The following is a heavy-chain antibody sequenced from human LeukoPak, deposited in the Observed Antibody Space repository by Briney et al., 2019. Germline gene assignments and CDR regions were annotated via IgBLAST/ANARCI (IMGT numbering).Heavy chain of an antibody. CDR2: ISYDGSNK. CDR1: GFTFSGYG. D-gene: IGHD6-19*01. CDR3: AKKEDSGWYNLDY. Sequence: GGSLRLSCSVSGFTFSGYGMHWVRQAPGKGLEWVAVISYDGSNKYYADSVKGRFTISRDNSKNTLYLQMNSLRAEDTAVYYCAKKEDSGWYNLDYWGQGTLVTVSS. V-gene: IGHV3-30*18. J-gene: IGHJ4*02.